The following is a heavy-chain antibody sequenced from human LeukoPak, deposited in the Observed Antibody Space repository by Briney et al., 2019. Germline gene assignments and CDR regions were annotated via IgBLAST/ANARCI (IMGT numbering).Heavy chain of an antibody. J-gene: IGHJ4*02. V-gene: IGHV3-30*04. CDR1: GFTFSSYA. CDR3: ARDSYAAGSFDY. Sequence: PGGSLRLSCAASGFTFSSYAMRWVRQAPGKGLEWVGVLSYDGSNKYYADSVKGRFTISRDNSKNTLYLQMNSLRAEDTAVYYCARDSYAAGSFDYWGQGTLVTVSS. CDR2: LSYDGSNK. D-gene: IGHD6-13*01.